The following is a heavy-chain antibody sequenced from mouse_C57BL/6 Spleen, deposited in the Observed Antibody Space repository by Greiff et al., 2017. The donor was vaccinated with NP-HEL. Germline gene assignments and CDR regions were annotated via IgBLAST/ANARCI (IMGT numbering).Heavy chain of an antibody. CDR2: IDPSDSET. D-gene: IGHD1-1*01. CDR1: GYTFTSYW. V-gene: IGHV1-52*01. CDR3: ARDYYYGIAY. Sequence: QVQLKQPGAELVRPGSSVKLSCKASGYTFTSYWMHWVKQRPIQGLEWIGNIDPSDSETHYNQKFKDKATLTVDKSSSTAYMQLSSLTSEDSAVYYCARDYYYGIAYWGQGTLVTVSA. J-gene: IGHJ3*01.